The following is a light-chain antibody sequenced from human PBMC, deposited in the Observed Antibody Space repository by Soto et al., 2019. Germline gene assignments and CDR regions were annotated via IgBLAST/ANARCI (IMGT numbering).Light chain of an antibody. CDR3: QQSYSSLT. CDR2: AAS. CDR1: QSISSY. Sequence: DIQMTQSPSSLSASVGDRVTITCRASQSISSYLNWYQQKPGKAPKLLMYAASSLQSGVPSRFSGSGSGTDFTLTISSLQPEDFATYYCQQSYSSLTFGGGTRWIS. V-gene: IGKV1-39*01. J-gene: IGKJ4*01.